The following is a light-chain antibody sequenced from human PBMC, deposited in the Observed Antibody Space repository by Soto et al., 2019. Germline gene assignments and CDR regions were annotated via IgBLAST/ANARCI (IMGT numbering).Light chain of an antibody. CDR1: QSVATYY. Sequence: EIVLTQSPGTLSLSPGERATLSCRASQSVATYYLGWFQQKAGQAPRLLIYGASNRATGIPDRFSGSGSGTDFTLTISRLEPEDFAVYYCQQYGGSPITFGQGTRLEIK. CDR2: GAS. J-gene: IGKJ5*01. CDR3: QQYGGSPIT. V-gene: IGKV3-20*01.